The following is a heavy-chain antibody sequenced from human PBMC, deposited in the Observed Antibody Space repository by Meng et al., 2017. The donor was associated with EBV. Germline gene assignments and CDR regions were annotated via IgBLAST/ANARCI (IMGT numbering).Heavy chain of an antibody. D-gene: IGHD1-26*01. CDR1: WLSLSYAW. V-gene: IGHV3-15*01. CDR3: TTGVVGATKVDY. Sequence: VLLEDRGCGLVQLGWCLNLCCPACWLSLSYAWMSWGRQAPGKALEWVGRIKSMTDGATTDYAAPVKGRSTISRDDSKITLYLQMNSLKPEITAVNYCTTGVVGATKVDYWGQGTLVTVSS. CDR2: IKSMTDGATT. J-gene: IGHJ4*02.